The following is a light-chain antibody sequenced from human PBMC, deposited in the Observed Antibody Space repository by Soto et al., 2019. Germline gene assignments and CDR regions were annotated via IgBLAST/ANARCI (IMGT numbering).Light chain of an antibody. CDR2: DVS. J-gene: IGKJ1*01. CDR3: QQYGSSPET. V-gene: IGKV3-20*01. Sequence: IVLTQSPGTLSLPPGERATLSCRASQSVSSAYLAWYQQKPGQAPRLLIYDVSSRATGIPDRFSGSGSGTDFTLTVSRLEPEDFAVYYCQQYGSSPETFGQGTKVEIK. CDR1: QSVSSAY.